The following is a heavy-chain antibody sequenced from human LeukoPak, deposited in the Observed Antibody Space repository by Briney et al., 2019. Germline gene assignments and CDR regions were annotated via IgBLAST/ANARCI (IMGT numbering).Heavy chain of an antibody. CDR2: INPSGGST. CDR3: AKDLGYYDSSGYYPLYFDY. Sequence: ASVKVSCKASGYTFTSYYMHWVRQAPGQGPEWMGIINPSGGSTSYAQKFQGRVTMTRDTSTSTVYMELSSLRSEDTAVYYCAKDLGYYDSSGYYPLYFDYWGQGTLVTVSS. CDR1: GYTFTSYY. D-gene: IGHD3-22*01. J-gene: IGHJ4*02. V-gene: IGHV1-46*01.